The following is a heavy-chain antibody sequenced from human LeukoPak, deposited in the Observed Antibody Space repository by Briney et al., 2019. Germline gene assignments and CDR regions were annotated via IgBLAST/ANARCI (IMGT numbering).Heavy chain of an antibody. J-gene: IGHJ3*02. CDR1: GGSISSGSYY. CDR2: IYPSGTT. D-gene: IGHD3-22*01. Sequence: PSETLSLTCTVSGGSISSGSYYWTWIRQPAGKGLEWIGRIYPSGTTNYNPSLKSRVTISLDTSKNQFSLNLNSATAADTAVYYCASTLIAHLPGAFDIWGQGTMVTVSS. V-gene: IGHV4-61*02. CDR3: ASTLIAHLPGAFDI.